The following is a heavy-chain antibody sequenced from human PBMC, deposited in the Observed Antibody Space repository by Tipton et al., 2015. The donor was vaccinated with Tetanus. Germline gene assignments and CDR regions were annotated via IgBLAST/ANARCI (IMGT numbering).Heavy chain of an antibody. CDR2: VNQARNT. CDR3: ARGPRTRIYDSSGYSFRYFYGMDV. J-gene: IGHJ6*02. Sequence: TLSLTCAVYGGSFTDYSWSWIRQPPGQGLEWIGEVNQARNTDYIPSLKGRVTMSLDTSKSQLSLNLSSVTAADTAVYYCARGPRTRIYDSSGYSFRYFYGMDVWGLGATVTVSS. V-gene: IGHV4-34*01. D-gene: IGHD3-22*01. CDR1: GGSFTDYS.